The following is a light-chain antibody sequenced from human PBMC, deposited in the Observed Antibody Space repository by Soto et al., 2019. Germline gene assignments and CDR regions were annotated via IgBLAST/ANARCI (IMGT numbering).Light chain of an antibody. J-gene: IGKJ1*01. CDR1: HDIRNE. CDR2: AAS. Sequence: AIQMTQSPSSLSASVGDRVTITCRASHDIRNELAWYQHNPGKAPKLLIYAASYLQGGVPSRFRGAGSGTDFTLTISSLQPEDFATYYCLQDYNYPRTFGQGTKVEIK. V-gene: IGKV1-6*01. CDR3: LQDYNYPRT.